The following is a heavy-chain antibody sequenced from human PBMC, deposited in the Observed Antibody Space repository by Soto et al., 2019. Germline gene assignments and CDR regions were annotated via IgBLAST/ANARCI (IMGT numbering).Heavy chain of an antibody. CDR3: ARDREAGYNFYYGMDV. CDR1: GADISTYS. V-gene: IGHV4-4*07. Sequence: SETLSLTCSVSGADISTYSWTWIRQPAGKGLEWIGRIYTSASINYNPSLRGRVTLSVDTSTNQVSLKLASVTAADTAVYYCARDREAGYNFYYGMDVWGQGTTVTVSS. D-gene: IGHD6-19*01. CDR2: IYTSASI. J-gene: IGHJ6*02.